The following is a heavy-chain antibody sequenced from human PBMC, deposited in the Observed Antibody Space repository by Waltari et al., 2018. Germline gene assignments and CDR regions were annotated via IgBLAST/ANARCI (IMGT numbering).Heavy chain of an antibody. CDR1: GGSISSGDSF. J-gene: IGHJ4*02. CDR3: ARHRTGTAAVDY. CDR2: ISYSGSP. Sequence: QVQLQESGPGLVKPSQTLSLTCTVSGGSISSGDSFWSWIRQPPGKGLEWVGYISYSGSPYYNPSLKSRVIMSLDTSKNQFSLMLRSVTAADTAVYYCARHRTGTAAVDYWGQGTLVTVSS. D-gene: IGHD1-1*01. V-gene: IGHV4-30-4*08.